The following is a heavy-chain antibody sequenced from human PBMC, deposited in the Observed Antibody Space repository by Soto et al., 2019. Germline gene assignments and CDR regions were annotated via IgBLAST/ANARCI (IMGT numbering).Heavy chain of an antibody. CDR2: INAGNGNT. D-gene: IGHD2-15*01. CDR3: ARDVDCSGGSCYPYYYGMDV. CDR1: GYTFTSYA. J-gene: IGHJ6*02. V-gene: IGHV1-3*01. Sequence: QVQLVQSGAEVKKPGASVKVSCKASGYTFTSYAMHWVRQAPGQRLEWMGWINAGNGNTKYSQKFQGRVTITRDTSXXTXEXXLSSLRAEDTAVYYRARDVDCSGGSCYPYYYGMDVWGQGTTVTVSS.